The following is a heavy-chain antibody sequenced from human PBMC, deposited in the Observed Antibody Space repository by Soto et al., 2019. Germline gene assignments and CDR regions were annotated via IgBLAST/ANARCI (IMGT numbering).Heavy chain of an antibody. CDR2: INGGGGTT. J-gene: IGHJ4*02. CDR1: GFSFSGYT. V-gene: IGHV3-23*01. Sequence: EVQLLESGGHLIQPGESLRLSCAASGFSFSGYTMNWVRQAQGKGLEWISGINGGGGTTYYADSVKGSITISRDDSKNILYLQMNSPRAEDTAIYYCAKDRHPDGIWTFDYWGRGTLVTVSS. D-gene: IGHD3-9*01. CDR3: AKDRHPDGIWTFDY.